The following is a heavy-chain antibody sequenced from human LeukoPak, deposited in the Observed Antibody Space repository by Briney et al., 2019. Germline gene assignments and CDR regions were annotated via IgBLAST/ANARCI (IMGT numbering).Heavy chain of an antibody. CDR3: ARGGIVVVPAAYGYFDY. J-gene: IGHJ4*02. CDR1: GYTFTGYY. Sequence: ASVKVSCKASGYTFTGYYMHWVRQAPGQGPEWMGWIHPYSGGTNYAQKFQGRVTMTRDTSISTAYMELSRLRSDDTAVYYCARGGIVVVPAAYGYFDYWGQGTLVTVSS. V-gene: IGHV1-2*02. CDR2: IHPYSGGT. D-gene: IGHD2-2*01.